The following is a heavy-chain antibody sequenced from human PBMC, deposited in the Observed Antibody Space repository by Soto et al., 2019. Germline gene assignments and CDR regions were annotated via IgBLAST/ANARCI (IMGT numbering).Heavy chain of an antibody. CDR3: AREQVILGTYGMDV. Sequence: QVQLVQSGAEVKKPGSSVKVSCKASGGTFSSYTISWVRQAPGQGLEWMGRIIPILGIADYAQKFQGRVTITADKSTSTAYMELNRLRSEDAAVYYCAREQVILGTYGMDVWGQGTTVTVSS. CDR2: IIPILGIA. CDR1: GGTFSSYT. V-gene: IGHV1-69*08. D-gene: IGHD2-15*01. J-gene: IGHJ6*02.